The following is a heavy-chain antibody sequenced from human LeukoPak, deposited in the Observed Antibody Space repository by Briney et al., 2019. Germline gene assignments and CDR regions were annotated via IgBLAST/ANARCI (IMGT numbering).Heavy chain of an antibody. V-gene: IGHV3-53*01. D-gene: IGHD4-17*01. CDR2: IYSGGTT. Sequence: PGGSLRLSCAASGFIVSSNYMSWVRRAPGKGLEWVSVIYSGGTTYYADSVKGRFTISRDNSSNTLYLQMNSLRAEDTAVYYCARGPVTRFEIWGQGTMVTVSS. CDR1: GFIVSSNY. J-gene: IGHJ3*02. CDR3: ARGPVTRFEI.